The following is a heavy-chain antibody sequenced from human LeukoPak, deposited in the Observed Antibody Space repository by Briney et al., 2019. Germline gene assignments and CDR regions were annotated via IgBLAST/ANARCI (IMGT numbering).Heavy chain of an antibody. CDR3: TRLGYYYGSGSPNQY. CDR2: IKEDGSER. Sequence: PGGSLRLSCEGSAFIFSGHWMNWVRQTPGKGLEWVASIKEDGSERQYVDSVKGRFSISRDNTKGSLFLQLNSLRAEDTAVYYCTRLGYYYGSGSPNQYWGQGTLVTVSS. J-gene: IGHJ4*02. V-gene: IGHV3-7*03. CDR1: AFIFSGHW. D-gene: IGHD3-10*01.